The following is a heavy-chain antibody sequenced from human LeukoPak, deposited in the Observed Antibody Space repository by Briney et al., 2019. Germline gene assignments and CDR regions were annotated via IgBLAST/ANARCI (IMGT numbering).Heavy chain of an antibody. V-gene: IGHV1-18*01. CDR1: GYTFTSYG. Sequence: GASVKVSCKASGYTFTSYGISWVRQAPGQGLEWMGWISAYNGNTNYAQKLQGRVTMTTDTSTSTAYMELRSLRSDDTAVYYCARVQEYYYDSSGYSLGSPKRAFDYWGQGTLVTVSS. CDR3: ARVQEYYYDSSGYSLGSPKRAFDY. CDR2: ISAYNGNT. J-gene: IGHJ4*02. D-gene: IGHD3-22*01.